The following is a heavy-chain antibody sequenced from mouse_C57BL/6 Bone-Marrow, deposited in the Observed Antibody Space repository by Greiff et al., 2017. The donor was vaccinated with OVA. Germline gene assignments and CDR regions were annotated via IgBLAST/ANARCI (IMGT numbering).Heavy chain of an antibody. CDR3: ARDQAGEDY. J-gene: IGHJ4*01. CDR2: ISDGGSYT. D-gene: IGHD3-2*02. V-gene: IGHV5-4*01. Sequence: DVHLVESGGGLVKPGGSLKLSCAASGFTFSSYAMSWVRQTPEKRLEWVATISDGGSYTYYPDNVKGRFTISRDNAKNNLYLQMSHLKSEDTAMYYCARDQAGEDYWGQGTSVTVSS. CDR1: GFTFSSYA.